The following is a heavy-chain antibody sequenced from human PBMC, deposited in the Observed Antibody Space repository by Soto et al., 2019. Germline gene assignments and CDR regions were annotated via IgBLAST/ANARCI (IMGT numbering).Heavy chain of an antibody. J-gene: IGHJ5*02. CDR1: GIVFSDY. CDR2: ISGSGRTI. V-gene: IGHV3-11*01. D-gene: IGHD3-16*01. Sequence: QVQLVESGGGLVKPGGSLRLSCAASGIVFSDYMSWVRQAPGKGLEWLSYISGSGRTIYSADSVKGRFTISRDNATNSLYLQMNNVRNEGTAVYYCARLPFPWGWFDPWGQGTLVTVSS. CDR3: ARLPFPWGWFDP.